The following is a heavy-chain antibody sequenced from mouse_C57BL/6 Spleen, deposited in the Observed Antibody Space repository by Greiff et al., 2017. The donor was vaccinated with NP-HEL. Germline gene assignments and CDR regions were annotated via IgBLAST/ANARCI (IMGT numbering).Heavy chain of an antibody. CDR1: GFTFSSYA. J-gene: IGHJ3*01. V-gene: IGHV5-9-1*02. D-gene: IGHD2-5*01. CDR2: ISSGGDYI. CDR3: TRDAPAYYSNYEFAY. Sequence: EVKVVESGEGLVKPGGSLKLSCAASGFTFSSYAMSWVRQTPEKRLEWVAYISSGGDYIYYADTVKGRFTISRDNARNTLYLQMSRLKSEDTAMYYCTRDAPAYYSNYEFAYWGQGTLVTVSA.